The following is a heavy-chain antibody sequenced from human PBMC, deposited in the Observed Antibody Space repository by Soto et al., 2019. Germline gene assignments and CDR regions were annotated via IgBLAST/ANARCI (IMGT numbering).Heavy chain of an antibody. D-gene: IGHD3-9*01. Sequence: GGSLRLSCAASGFTFSVHWMYWVRQAPGKGLVWVSRINADGSGTTYAGSVEGRFTVSRDNAKNTLYLQMNNLRAEDTGVYYCVRTIGRGIGFDFWGQGTTVTVSS. CDR1: GFTFSVHW. CDR3: VRTIGRGIGFDF. V-gene: IGHV3-74*01. CDR2: INADGSGT. J-gene: IGHJ6*02.